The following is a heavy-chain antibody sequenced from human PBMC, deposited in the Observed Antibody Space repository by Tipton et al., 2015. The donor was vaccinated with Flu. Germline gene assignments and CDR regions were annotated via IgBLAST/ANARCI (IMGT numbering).Heavy chain of an antibody. Sequence: SLRLSCAASGFTFSDYYMSWIRLAPGKGLEWVSHISSSGSSINYADSVKGRFTISRDNAKNSLYLQMNSLRAEDTAVYYCARGSYSFDSSGYYVHFDLWGRGALVTVSS. CDR1: GFTFSDYY. J-gene: IGHJ2*01. V-gene: IGHV3-11*01. D-gene: IGHD3-22*01. CDR2: ISSSGSSI. CDR3: ARGSYSFDSSGYYVHFDL.